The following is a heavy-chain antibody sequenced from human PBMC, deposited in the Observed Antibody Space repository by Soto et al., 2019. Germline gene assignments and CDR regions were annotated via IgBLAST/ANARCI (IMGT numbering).Heavy chain of an antibody. D-gene: IGHD4-17*01. CDR1: GGSVSSGSYY. CDR2: IYYSGST. J-gene: IGHJ4*02. CDR3: ARDIRWNYYFDY. Sequence: ASETLSLTCTVSGGSVSSGSYYWSWIRQPPGKGLEWIGYIYYSGSTNYNPSLKSRVTISVDTSKNQFSLKLSSVTAADTAVYYCARDIRWNYYFDYWGQGTLVTVSS. V-gene: IGHV4-61*01.